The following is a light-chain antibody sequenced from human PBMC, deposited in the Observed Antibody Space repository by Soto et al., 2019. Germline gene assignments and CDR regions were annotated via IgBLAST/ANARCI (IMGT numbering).Light chain of an antibody. V-gene: IGKV1-39*01. CDR1: QSICSY. CDR3: QQSYSTPWT. CDR2: SAS. Sequence: DIQMTQSPYSLSASVGDRVTITCRASQSICSYLNWYHQKPGKAPKLLIYSASSFQSGVPTRFSGSGYRTDFTLTISSLQPEDFETYFCQQSYSTPWTFGQGTNGEIK. J-gene: IGKJ1*01.